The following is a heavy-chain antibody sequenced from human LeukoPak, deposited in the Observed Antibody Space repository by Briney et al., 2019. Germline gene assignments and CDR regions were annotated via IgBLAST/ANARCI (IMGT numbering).Heavy chain of an antibody. CDR1: GFTFSTYG. CDR3: AKNNGSSARQSSHYYYYMDV. D-gene: IGHD5-12*01. J-gene: IGHJ6*03. Sequence: GGSLRLSCAASGFTFSTYGMHWVRQAPAKGLEWVAFIRYDGSNKYYADSVKGRFTISRDNSKKTLYLQMNSLRGEDTALCYCAKNNGSSARQSSHYYYYMDVWGKGTTVTVSS. CDR2: IRYDGSNK. V-gene: IGHV3-30*02.